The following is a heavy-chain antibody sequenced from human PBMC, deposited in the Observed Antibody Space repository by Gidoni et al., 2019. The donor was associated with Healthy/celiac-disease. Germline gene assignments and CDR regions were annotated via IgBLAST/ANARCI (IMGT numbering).Heavy chain of an antibody. CDR3: ARATIFGDYDY. V-gene: IGHV3-74*01. J-gene: IGHJ4*02. Sequence: EVQLVESGGGLVQPGGSLSLSCAASGFTFSSYWMHWVRQAPGKGLVWVSRFNSEGSSTSYADSVKGRFTISRDNAKNTLYLQMNSLRAEDTAVYYCARATIFGDYDYWGQGTLVTVSS. CDR1: GFTFSSYW. D-gene: IGHD3-3*01. CDR2: FNSEGSST.